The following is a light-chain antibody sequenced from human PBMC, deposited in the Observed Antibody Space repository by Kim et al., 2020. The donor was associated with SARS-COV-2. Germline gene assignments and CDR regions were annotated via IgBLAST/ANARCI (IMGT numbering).Light chain of an antibody. V-gene: IGKV3-11*01. CDR1: QSVTAY. CDR2: EAS. J-gene: IGKJ2*01. CDR3: QQRSTWLFT. Sequence: ENVLTQSPATLSLSPGERATLSRRASQSVTAYLAWYQQKPGQAPRLLIYEASKRATGIPARFSGSGSGTDFTLTISSLEPEDFATYYCQQRSTWLFTFGQGTKLEI.